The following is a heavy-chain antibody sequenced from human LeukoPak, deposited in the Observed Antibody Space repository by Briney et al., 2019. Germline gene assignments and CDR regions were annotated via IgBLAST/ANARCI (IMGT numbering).Heavy chain of an antibody. J-gene: IGHJ4*02. CDR2: INWNGGST. CDR1: GFTFDDYG. D-gene: IGHD6-13*01. CDR3: AMLRGIAAAGRGG. Sequence: GGSLRLSCVASGFTFDDYGMSWVRQAPGKGLEWVSGINWNGGSTGYADSVKGRFTISRDNAKNSLYLQMNSLRAEDTALYYCAMLRGIAAAGRGGWGQGTLVTVSS. V-gene: IGHV3-20*04.